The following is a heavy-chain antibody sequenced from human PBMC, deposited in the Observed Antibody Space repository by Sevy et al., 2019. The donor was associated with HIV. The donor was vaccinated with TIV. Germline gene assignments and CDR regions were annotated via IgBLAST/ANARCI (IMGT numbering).Heavy chain of an antibody. Sequence: SETLSLTCAVYGGSFSGFYWSWIRQPPGKGLEWIGEINHSGGTNYNPSLKSRVTISVDTSKNQFSLKLNSVTAADTAVYYCARHCTGSSCSHAFDIWGQGTLVTVSS. V-gene: IGHV4-34*01. J-gene: IGHJ4*02. D-gene: IGHD2-15*01. CDR2: INHSGGT. CDR1: GGSFSGFY. CDR3: ARHCTGSSCSHAFDI.